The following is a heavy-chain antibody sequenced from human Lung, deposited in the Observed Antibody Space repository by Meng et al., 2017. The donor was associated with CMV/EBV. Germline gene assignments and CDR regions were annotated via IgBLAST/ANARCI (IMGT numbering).Heavy chain of an antibody. Sequence: GGSLRLXXVASGFTFSGYSMNWVRQAPGKGLEWLSSISRSSSHIYYADSVKGRFTISRDNANNSLYLQMNSLRAEDSAVYYCVRDVKYSGYDPYYFDNWGQGALVXVSS. CDR1: GFTFSGYS. D-gene: IGHD5-12*01. J-gene: IGHJ4*02. CDR2: ISRSSSHI. CDR3: VRDVKYSGYDPYYFDN. V-gene: IGHV3-21*01.